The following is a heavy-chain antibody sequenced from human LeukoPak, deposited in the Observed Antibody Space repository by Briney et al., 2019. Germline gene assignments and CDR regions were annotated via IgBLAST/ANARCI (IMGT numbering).Heavy chain of an antibody. CDR2: INHSGST. CDR3: ARGKVLGYYHYYYMDV. CDR1: GGSISSYY. J-gene: IGHJ6*03. V-gene: IGHV4-34*01. Sequence: SETLSLTCTVSGGSISSYYWSWIRQPPGKGLEWIGEINHSGSTNYNPSLKSRVTISVGTSKNQFSLKLSSVTAADTAVYYCARGKVLGYYHYYYMDVWGKGTTVTISS. D-gene: IGHD4/OR15-4a*01.